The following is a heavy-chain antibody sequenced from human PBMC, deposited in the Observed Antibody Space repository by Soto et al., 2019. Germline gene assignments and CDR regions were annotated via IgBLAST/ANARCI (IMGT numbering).Heavy chain of an antibody. D-gene: IGHD3-10*01. CDR3: PKDKVTMVRGVIDATFDY. J-gene: IGHJ4*02. Sequence: EVQLLESGGGLVQPGGSLRLSCAASGFTFSSYAMSWVRQAPGKGLEWVSAISGSGGSTYYADSVKGRFTISRDNSKNTLYLQMNSQRAEDTAVYYCPKDKVTMVRGVIDATFDYWGQGTLVTVSS. CDR1: GFTFSSYA. CDR2: ISGSGGST. V-gene: IGHV3-23*01.